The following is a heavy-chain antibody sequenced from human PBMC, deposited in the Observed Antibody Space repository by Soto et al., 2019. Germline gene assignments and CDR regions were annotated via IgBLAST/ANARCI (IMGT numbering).Heavy chain of an antibody. Sequence: NPSETLSLTCTVSGGSISSSSYYWGWIRQPPGKGLEWIGSIYYSGSTYYNPSLKSRVTISVDTSKNQFSLKLSSVTAADTAVYYCARDHGGSLGYCTNGVCYTGVVGFDYWGQGTLVTVSS. CDR2: IYYSGST. V-gene: IGHV4-39*07. J-gene: IGHJ4*02. CDR1: GGSISSSSYY. D-gene: IGHD2-8*01. CDR3: ARDHGGSLGYCTNGVCYTGVVGFDY.